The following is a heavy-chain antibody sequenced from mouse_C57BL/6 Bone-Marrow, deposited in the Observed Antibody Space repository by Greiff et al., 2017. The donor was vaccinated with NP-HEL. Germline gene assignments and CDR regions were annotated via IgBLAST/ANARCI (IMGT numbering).Heavy chain of an antibody. CDR2: IYPGGGYT. Sequence: VKLQESGAELVRPGTSVKMSCKASGYTFTNYWIGWAKQRPGHGLEWIGDIYPGGGYTNYNEKFKGKATLTADKSSSTAYMQFSSLTSEDSAIYYCARYYDGYYVRAMDYWGQGTSVTVSS. J-gene: IGHJ4*01. CDR3: ARYYDGYYVRAMDY. D-gene: IGHD2-3*01. V-gene: IGHV1-63*01. CDR1: GYTFTNYW.